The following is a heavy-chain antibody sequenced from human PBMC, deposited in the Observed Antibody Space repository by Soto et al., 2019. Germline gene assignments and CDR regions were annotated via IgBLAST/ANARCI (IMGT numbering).Heavy chain of an antibody. CDR2: IYYGGST. CDR1: GGSISSYN. J-gene: IGHJ4*02. V-gene: IGHV4-59*01. CDR3: ARLNYYDSTDYFDS. Sequence: LSLTCTVSGGSISSYNWSWIRQPPGRGLEWIGYIYYGGSTNYNPSLKSRVTISVDTSKNRFSLKLSSVTAADTAVYYCARLNYYDSTDYFDSWGQGTLVTVSS. D-gene: IGHD3-10*01.